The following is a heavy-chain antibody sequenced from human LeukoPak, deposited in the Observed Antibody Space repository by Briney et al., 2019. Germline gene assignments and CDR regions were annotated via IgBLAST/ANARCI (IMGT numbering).Heavy chain of an antibody. J-gene: IGHJ3*01. CDR1: GGSISSYY. D-gene: IGHD2-8*02. V-gene: IGHV4-59*12. Sequence: SETLSLTCTVSGGSISSYYWSWIRQPPGKGLEWIGYIYYSGSTNYNPSLKSRVTISGDLSNNQFSLRLTSVTAADTAMYYCARDLASFCTGGTCYVWGQGTMVTVSS. CDR2: IYYSGST. CDR3: ARDLASFCTGGTCYV.